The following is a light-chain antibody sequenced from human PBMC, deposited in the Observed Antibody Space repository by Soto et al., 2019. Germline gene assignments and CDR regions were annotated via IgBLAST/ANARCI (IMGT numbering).Light chain of an antibody. V-gene: IGLV2-14*03. Sequence: QSALTQPASVSGSPGQSITISCTGTSSDIGAYNYVSWYQQHPGKAPKVMIYDVSNRPSGVSDRFSGSKSGNTASLTISGLQAEDEADYYCSSYSSSSTQAFGGGTQLTVL. CDR2: DVS. J-gene: IGLJ3*02. CDR3: SSYSSSSTQA. CDR1: SSDIGAYNY.